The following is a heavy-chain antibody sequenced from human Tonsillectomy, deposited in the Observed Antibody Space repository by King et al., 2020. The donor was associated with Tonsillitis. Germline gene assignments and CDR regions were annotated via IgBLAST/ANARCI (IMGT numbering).Heavy chain of an antibody. Sequence: VQLPQWGAGLLKPSETLSLTCAVYGGSFNSYYWSWIRQPPGKGLEWIGEINHSGSTNYNPSLKSRVTISVDTSKNQFSLKLISVTAADTAVYYCARVQVATNDAFDIWGQGKMVTVSS. V-gene: IGHV4-34*01. CDR1: GGSFNSYY. CDR3: ARVQVATNDAFDI. J-gene: IGHJ3*02. CDR2: INHSGST. D-gene: IGHD5-12*01.